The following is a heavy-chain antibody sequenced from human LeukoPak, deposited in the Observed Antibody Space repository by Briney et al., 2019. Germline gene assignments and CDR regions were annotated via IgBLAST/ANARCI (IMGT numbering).Heavy chain of an antibody. Sequence: GGSLRLSCSASGFTFSSYAMHWVCQAPRTGLEYVSAISINGGRTYNSDSVKGRFTITRDNSKNTLYLQMSSLSAEDTAVYYCVKGSSGWYSVTDYWGQGTLVSVSS. CDR1: GFTFSSYA. CDR2: ISINGGRT. J-gene: IGHJ4*02. V-gene: IGHV3-64D*06. CDR3: VKGSSGWYSVTDY. D-gene: IGHD6-19*01.